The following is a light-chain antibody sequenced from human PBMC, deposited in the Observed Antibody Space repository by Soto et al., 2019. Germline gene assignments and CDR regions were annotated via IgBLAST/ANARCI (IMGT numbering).Light chain of an antibody. Sequence: QSVLTQPASVSGSPGQSITISCTGTSSDVGGYNYVSWYQQHPGKAPKLKIYDVSNRPSGVSNRFSGSKSGNTASLTISGLQAEDEADYYCSSYTSSSTYVFGPGTKVTVL. J-gene: IGLJ1*01. CDR1: SSDVGGYNY. V-gene: IGLV2-14*01. CDR3: SSYTSSSTYV. CDR2: DVS.